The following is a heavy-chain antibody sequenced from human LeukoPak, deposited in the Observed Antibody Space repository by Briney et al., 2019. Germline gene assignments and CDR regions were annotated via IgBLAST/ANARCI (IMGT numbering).Heavy chain of an antibody. CDR1: GFTFSSYG. D-gene: IGHD1-26*01. Sequence: PGGSLRLSCAASGFTFSSYGMHWVRQAPGKGLEWVAVISYDGSNKYYADSVKGRFTISRDNSKNTLYLQMNSLRAEETAVYYCATLTGGDYWGQGTLVTVSS. CDR3: ATLTGGDY. CDR2: ISYDGSNK. V-gene: IGHV3-30*03. J-gene: IGHJ4*02.